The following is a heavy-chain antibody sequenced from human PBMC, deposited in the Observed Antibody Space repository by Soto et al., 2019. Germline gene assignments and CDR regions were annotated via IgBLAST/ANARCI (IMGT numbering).Heavy chain of an antibody. J-gene: IGHJ5*01. Sequence: QVQLQESGPGLVKPSETLSLTCAVSGGSVSSGIYYWSWIRKPPGKGLEWIGYIYYTGSTSYNPSLKSRVTMSIDTSKNQFSLKLSSVTATDTAVYYCARGPGSRRVDSWGQGALVTVSS. CDR3: ARGPGSRRVDS. D-gene: IGHD1-26*01. V-gene: IGHV4-61*01. CDR1: GGSVSSGIYY. CDR2: IYYTGST.